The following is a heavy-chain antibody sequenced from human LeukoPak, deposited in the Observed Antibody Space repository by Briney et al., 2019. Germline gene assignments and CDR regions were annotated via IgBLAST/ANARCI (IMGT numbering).Heavy chain of an antibody. D-gene: IGHD7-27*01. Sequence: GRSLRLSCAASGFTFDDYAMHWVRQAPGKGLEWVSGISWNSGSIGYADSVKGRFTISRDNAKNSLYLQMNSLRAEDTAVYYCAKSTGVFDYWGQGTLVTVSS. CDR2: ISWNSGSI. V-gene: IGHV3-9*01. CDR3: AKSTGVFDY. CDR1: GFTFDDYA. J-gene: IGHJ4*02.